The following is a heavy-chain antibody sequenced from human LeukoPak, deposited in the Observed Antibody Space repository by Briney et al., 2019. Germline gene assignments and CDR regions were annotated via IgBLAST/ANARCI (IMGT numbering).Heavy chain of an antibody. J-gene: IGHJ4*02. CDR2: ISGDGCRS. CDR3: AKRSGSPRPEYFDY. Sequence: VGSLRLSCAASGFTISTYAVHWVRQAPGMGLEWVSGISGDGCRSYYADSVKGRFTISRDNSKNTVYLQMNSLRDEDTAVYYCAKRSGSPRPEYFDYGGQRTRLTLFS. V-gene: IGHV3-23*01. D-gene: IGHD1-14*01. CDR1: GFTISTYA.